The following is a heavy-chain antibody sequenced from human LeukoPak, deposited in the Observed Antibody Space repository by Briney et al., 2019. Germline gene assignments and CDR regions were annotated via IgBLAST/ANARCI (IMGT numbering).Heavy chain of an antibody. V-gene: IGHV6-1*01. CDR2: TYYRSKWYN. CDR1: GDXVFSNSAA. D-gene: IGHD6-19*01. J-gene: IGHJ4*02. CDR3: ARYGSSALPFDY. Sequence: SQTLSLTCAISGDXVFSNSAAWNWIGQSPSRGLEWLGRTYYRSKWYNDYAVSVKSRITINPDTSKNQFSLQLNSVTPEDTAVYYCARYGSSALPFDYWGQGALVAVSS.